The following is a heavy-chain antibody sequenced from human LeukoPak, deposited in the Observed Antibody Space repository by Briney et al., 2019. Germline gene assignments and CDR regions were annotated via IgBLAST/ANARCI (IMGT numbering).Heavy chain of an antibody. V-gene: IGHV4-34*01. CDR1: GGSFSGYY. CDR3: ARDVNRGDYFDY. CDR2: INHSGST. D-gene: IGHD3-10*01. J-gene: IGHJ4*02. Sequence: KPSETLSLTCAVYGGSFSGYYWSWIRQPPGKGLEWIGEINHSGSTNYNPSLKSRVTISVDTSKNQFSLKLSSVTAADTAVYYCARDVNRGDYFDYWGQGTLVTVSS.